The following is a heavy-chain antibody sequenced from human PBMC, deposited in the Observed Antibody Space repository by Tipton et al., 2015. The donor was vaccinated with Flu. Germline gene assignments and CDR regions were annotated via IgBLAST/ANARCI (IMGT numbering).Heavy chain of an antibody. D-gene: IGHD2/OR15-2a*01. CDR2: ISGSGGST. CDR1: GFTFSTYA. J-gene: IGHJ4*02. Sequence: SGFTFSTYAMSWVRQAPGKGLEWVSGISGSGGSTYYADSVKGRFTISRDNSKNTLHLQMNSLRAEDTAVYYCATGDDYTDYFENYWGQGTQVTVSS. V-gene: IGHV3-23*01. CDR3: ATGDDYTDYFENY.